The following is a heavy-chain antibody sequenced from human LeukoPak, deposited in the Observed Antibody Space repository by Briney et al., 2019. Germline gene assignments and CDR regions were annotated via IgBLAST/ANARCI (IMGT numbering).Heavy chain of an antibody. CDR1: GFTFSSYA. J-gene: IGHJ4*02. Sequence: PGGSLRLSCAASGFTFSSYAMHWVRRAPGKGLEWVAVISYDGSNKYYADSVKGRFTISRDNSKNTLYLQMNSLRAEDTAVYYCARADGDDIPFDYWGQGTLVTVSS. V-gene: IGHV3-30-3*01. CDR2: ISYDGSNK. CDR3: ARADGDDIPFDY. D-gene: IGHD4-17*01.